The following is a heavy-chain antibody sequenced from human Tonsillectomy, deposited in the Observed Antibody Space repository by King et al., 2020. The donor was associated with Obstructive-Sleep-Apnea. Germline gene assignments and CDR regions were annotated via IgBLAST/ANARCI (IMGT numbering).Heavy chain of an antibody. J-gene: IGHJ5*02. CDR1: GFTFSSYW. V-gene: IGHV3-74*01. CDR2: INSDGSSI. CDR3: ARGPHTGGWAGGWFDP. D-gene: IGHD6-19*01. Sequence: EVQLVESGGGLVQPGGSLRLSCAASGFTFSSYWMHWVRQGPGKGLVWVSRINSDGSSIRYADSVKGRFTISRDNAKNTLYLQMKSLRAEDTAVYYCARGPHTGGWAGGWFDPWGQGTLVTVSS.